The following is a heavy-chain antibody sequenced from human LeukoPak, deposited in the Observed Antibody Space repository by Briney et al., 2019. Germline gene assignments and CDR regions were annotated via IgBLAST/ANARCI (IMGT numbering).Heavy chain of an antibody. Sequence: GGSLRLSCAASGFTFSSYTMNWVRQAPGKGLEWVARTRNKANSYGIEYAASVNGRFTISRDDSKNSVYLQMNSLKIEDTAVYYCARGHKGFDYWGQGTLVTVSS. J-gene: IGHJ4*02. CDR3: ARGHKGFDY. V-gene: IGHV3-72*01. CDR1: GFTFSSYT. CDR2: TRNKANSYGI.